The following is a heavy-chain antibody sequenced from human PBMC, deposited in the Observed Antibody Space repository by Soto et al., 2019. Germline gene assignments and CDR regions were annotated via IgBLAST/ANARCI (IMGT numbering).Heavy chain of an antibody. CDR3: ARGPSIAARRRLNWFDP. J-gene: IGHJ5*02. Sequence: PGGSLRLSCAASGVTFSSYWMSWVRQAPGKGLEWVANIKQDGSEKYYVDSVKGRFTISRDNAKNSLYLQMNSLRAEDTAVYYCARGPSIAARRRLNWFDPWGQGTLVTVSS. CDR2: IKQDGSEK. V-gene: IGHV3-7*05. D-gene: IGHD6-6*01. CDR1: GVTFSSYW.